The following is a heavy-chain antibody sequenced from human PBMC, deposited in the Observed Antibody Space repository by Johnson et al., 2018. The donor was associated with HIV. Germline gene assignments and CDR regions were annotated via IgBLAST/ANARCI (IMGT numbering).Heavy chain of an antibody. J-gene: IGHJ3*02. V-gene: IGHV3-30*04. CDR2: ISYDGSNK. CDR1: GFTFSTYA. D-gene: IGHD4-11*01. CDR3: GRDINYSNYVTDAFDI. Sequence: QVQLVESGGGVVQPGRSLRLSCAASGFTFSTYAMHWVRQAPGKGLEWVAAISYDGSNKYYADSVKGRFTISRDSSKNTLYLQMNSLRAEDTAVYYCGRDINYSNYVTDAFDIWGQGTVVTVSS.